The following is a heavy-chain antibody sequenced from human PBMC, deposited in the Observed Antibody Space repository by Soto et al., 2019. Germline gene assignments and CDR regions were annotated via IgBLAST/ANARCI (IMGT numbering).Heavy chain of an antibody. CDR3: ANRITGFGLLIPPFDS. D-gene: IGHD3-3*01. V-gene: IGHV4-34*01. J-gene: IGHJ5*01. Sequence: PSETLSLTCAVYGGSVNGYYWNWIRQPPGKGLEWIGEINHTGGTHYNPSLKSRVTMSVDTSKNQFSLRLSSVTAADTAIYYCANRITGFGLLIPPFDSWGQGTQVTVSS. CDR2: INHTGGT. CDR1: GGSVNGYY.